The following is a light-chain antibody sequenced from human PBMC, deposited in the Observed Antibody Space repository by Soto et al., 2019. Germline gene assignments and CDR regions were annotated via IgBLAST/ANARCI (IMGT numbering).Light chain of an antibody. CDR3: LQHNSYPQT. V-gene: IGKV1-17*01. J-gene: IGKJ1*01. CDR2: APS. Sequence: DIQMTQSPSSLSASVGDRVTITCRASQGIRDALGWYQQKPGKAPKRLIYAPSSLQSGVPSRFSGSGSGTEFTLTISSLQPEDFATYYCLQHNSYPQTVCQGTKVEIK. CDR1: QGIRDA.